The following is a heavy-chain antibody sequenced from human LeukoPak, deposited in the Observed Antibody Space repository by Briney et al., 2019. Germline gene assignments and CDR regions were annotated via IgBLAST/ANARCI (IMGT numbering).Heavy chain of an antibody. CDR1: GFTFSSYA. CDR3: ARDPYSGNYGNYYYYYMDV. V-gene: IGHV3-30*04. D-gene: IGHD1-26*01. Sequence: GGSLRLSCAASGFTFSSYAMHWVRQAPGKGLEWVAVISYDGSNKYYADSVKGRFTISRDNAKNSLYLQMNSLGPEDTAVYYCARDPYSGNYGNYYYYYMDVWGKGTTVTISS. CDR2: ISYDGSNK. J-gene: IGHJ6*03.